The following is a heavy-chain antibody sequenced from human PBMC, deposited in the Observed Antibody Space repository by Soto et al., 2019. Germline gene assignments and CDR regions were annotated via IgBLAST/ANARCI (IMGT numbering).Heavy chain of an antibody. Sequence: QVQLQQWGAGLLKPSETLSLTCAVYGGSFSGYYWNWIRQPPGKGLEWIGEISQSGTINYNPSLNSRVTLSVDASKSQFSLRLTSVTAADTAVYYCARGPVGGITKEGYFAHWGQGSLLTVSS. D-gene: IGHD3-9*01. CDR1: GGSFSGYY. CDR2: ISQSGTI. J-gene: IGHJ4*02. CDR3: ARGPVGGITKEGYFAH. V-gene: IGHV4-34*02.